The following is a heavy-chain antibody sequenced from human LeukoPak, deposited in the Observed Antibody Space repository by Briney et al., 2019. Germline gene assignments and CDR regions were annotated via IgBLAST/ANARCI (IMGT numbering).Heavy chain of an antibody. J-gene: IGHJ6*03. V-gene: IGHV1-8*03. CDR2: MHPNNGDT. CDR1: GYTFTSYN. D-gene: IGHD2-2*01. CDR3: ARELIVLEPAARRYNYYMDV. Sequence: ASVKVSCKASGYTFTSYNINWVRQAPGQGLEWMAWMHPNNGDTGYAQKFQDRFTVTSNTSISTAYMELRSLTSEDTAVYYCARELIVLEPAARRYNYYMDVWGIGTTVSVSS.